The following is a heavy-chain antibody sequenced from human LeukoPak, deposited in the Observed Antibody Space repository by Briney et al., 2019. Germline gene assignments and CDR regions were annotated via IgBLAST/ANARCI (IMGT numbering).Heavy chain of an antibody. CDR3: ARSPKSLRYFDWLFYFDY. D-gene: IGHD3-9*01. V-gene: IGHV3-7*01. CDR2: IKQDGSEK. CDR1: GFTFSSYW. Sequence: PGGSLRLSCAASGFTFSSYWMSWVRQAPGKGLEWVANIKQDGSEKYYVDSVKGRFTISRDNAKNSLYLQMNSLRAEDTAVYYCARSPKSLRYFDWLFYFDYWGQGTLVTVSS. J-gene: IGHJ4*02.